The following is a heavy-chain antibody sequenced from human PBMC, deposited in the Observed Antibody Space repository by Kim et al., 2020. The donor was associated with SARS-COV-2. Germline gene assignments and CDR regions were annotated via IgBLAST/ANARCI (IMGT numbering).Heavy chain of an antibody. V-gene: IGHV4-34*01. CDR2: INHSGST. CDR1: GGSFSGYY. J-gene: IGHJ6*02. CDR3: ARGRSFGVVIDLGRPWI. D-gene: IGHD3-3*01. Sequence: SETLSLTCAVYGGSFSGYYWSWIRQPPGKGLEWIGEINHSGSTNYNPSLKSRVTISVDTSKNQFSLKLSSVTAADTAVYYCARGRSFGVVIDLGRPWIWGQGTTVTVSS.